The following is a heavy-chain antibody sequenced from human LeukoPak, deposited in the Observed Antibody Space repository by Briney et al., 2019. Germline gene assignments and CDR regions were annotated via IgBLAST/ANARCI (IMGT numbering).Heavy chain of an antibody. CDR1: GFTFSSYG. CDR3: AKDPPRAGGSGSYFFTPDY. V-gene: IGHV3-23*01. CDR2: ISGSGGST. Sequence: GGSLRLSCAASGFTFSSYGMSWVRQAAGKGLEWVSAISGSGGSTYYADSVKGRFTISRDNSKNTLYLQMNSLRAEDTAVYYCAKDPPRAGGSGSYFFTPDYWGQGTLVTVSS. D-gene: IGHD3-10*01. J-gene: IGHJ4*02.